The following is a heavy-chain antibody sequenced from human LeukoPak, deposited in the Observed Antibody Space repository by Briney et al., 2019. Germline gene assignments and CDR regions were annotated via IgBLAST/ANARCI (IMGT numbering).Heavy chain of an antibody. J-gene: IGHJ4*02. CDR2: IHPEFSDT. Sequence: GESLKISWKGSGFTVTDHWIAWVRQMPGKGLEWVAIIHPEFSDTTYSPSFQGQVVISVDRSISTAYLQWNSLKASETAMYYCAASPPHCGADCPFAYWGQGTLVTVSS. CDR3: AASPPHCGADCPFAY. D-gene: IGHD2-21*02. V-gene: IGHV5-51*01. CDR1: GFTVTDHW.